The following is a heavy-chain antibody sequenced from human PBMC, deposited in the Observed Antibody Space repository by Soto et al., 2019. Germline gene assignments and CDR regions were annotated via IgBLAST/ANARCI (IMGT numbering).Heavy chain of an antibody. CDR2: VYNSGST. J-gene: IGHJ4*02. Sequence: SETLSLTCTVSGGSISSNYWTWIRQPPGKGLEWIGYVYNSGSTNYNPSLKSRVTISEDTSKSQFSLKVNSMTAADTAVYYCARYRRETVAGYTLDNWGQGILVTVSS. CDR3: ARYRRETVAGYTLDN. V-gene: IGHV4-59*01. CDR1: GGSISSNY. D-gene: IGHD6-13*01.